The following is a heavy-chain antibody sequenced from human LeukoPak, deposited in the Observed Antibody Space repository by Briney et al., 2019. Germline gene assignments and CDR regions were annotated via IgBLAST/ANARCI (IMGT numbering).Heavy chain of an antibody. J-gene: IGHJ4*02. Sequence: PSQTLSLTCTVSGGSISSGGYYWSWIRQPPGKGLEWIGYIYHSGSTYYNPSLKSRVTISVDRSKNQFSLKLSSVTAADTAVYYCARGNYDFWSDHGPEVWYYFDYWGQGTLVTVSS. CDR3: ARGNYDFWSDHGPEVWYYFDY. CDR1: GGSISSGGYY. V-gene: IGHV4-30-2*01. CDR2: IYHSGST. D-gene: IGHD3-3*01.